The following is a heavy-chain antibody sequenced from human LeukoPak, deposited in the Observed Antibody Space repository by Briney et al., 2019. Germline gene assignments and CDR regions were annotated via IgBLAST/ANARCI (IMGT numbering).Heavy chain of an antibody. V-gene: IGHV3-53*01. CDR1: GFTVSSNY. CDR3: ARGNWNYADFDY. Sequence: GGSLRLSCAASGFTVSSNYMSWVRQAPGKGLEWVSVIYSGGSTYYADSVKGRFTISRDNAKNSLYLQMNSLRAEDTAVYYCARGNWNYADFDYWGQGTLVTVSS. CDR2: IYSGGST. J-gene: IGHJ4*02. D-gene: IGHD1-7*01.